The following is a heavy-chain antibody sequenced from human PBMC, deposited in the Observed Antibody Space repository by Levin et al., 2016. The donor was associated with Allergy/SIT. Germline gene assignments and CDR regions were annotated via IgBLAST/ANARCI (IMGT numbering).Heavy chain of an antibody. D-gene: IGHD2-2*01. J-gene: IGHJ2*01. CDR2: MNPNSGNT. CDR1: GYTFTSYD. V-gene: IGHV1-8*01. CDR3: ARFRSQVPAAIRYFDL. Sequence: ASVKVSCKASGYTFTSYDINWVRQATGQGLEWMGWMNPNSGNTGYAQKFQGRVTMTRNTSISTAYMELSSLRSEDTAVYYCARFRSQVPAAIRYFDLWGPWHPGHCLL.